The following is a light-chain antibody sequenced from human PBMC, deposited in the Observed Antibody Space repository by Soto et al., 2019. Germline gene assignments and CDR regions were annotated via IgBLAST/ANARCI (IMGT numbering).Light chain of an antibody. CDR3: QQYNNYPRT. CDR1: QSVDTW. V-gene: IGKV1-5*03. CDR2: KAS. J-gene: IGKJ1*01. Sequence: DIQMTQFPSTLSASVGDRVTITCRASQSVDTWLAWYQQKPGKAPSLVIYKASNLESGVPSRFSGSGSGTEFTLTNRSLQPDDFATYYCQQYNNYPRTFGQGTKVEVK.